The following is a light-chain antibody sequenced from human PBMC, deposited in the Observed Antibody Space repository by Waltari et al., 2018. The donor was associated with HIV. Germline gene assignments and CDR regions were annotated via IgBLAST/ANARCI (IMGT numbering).Light chain of an antibody. Sequence: QSALTQPPSASGSLGPSVTISCIGSSSDIGAYASVSWFQQLPPNAPTPLLYEVTKRPSGVPDRFSGSRSGNTAFLTVSGLQPNDTAAYFCSSYGDNNWVLFGGGTNLTVL. V-gene: IGLV2-8*01. CDR3: SSYGDNNWVL. CDR2: EVT. CDR1: SSDIGAYAS. J-gene: IGLJ2*01.